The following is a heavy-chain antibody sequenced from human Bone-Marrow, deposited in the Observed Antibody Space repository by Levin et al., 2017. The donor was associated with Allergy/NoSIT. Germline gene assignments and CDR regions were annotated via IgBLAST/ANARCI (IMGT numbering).Heavy chain of an antibody. Sequence: AGGSLRLSCAASGFTFSSYWMSWVRQAPGKGLEWVANIKQDGSEKYYVDSVKGRFTISRDNAKNSLYLQMNSLRAEDTAVYYCARASCSGGSCYSGGYAFDIWGQGTMVTVSS. J-gene: IGHJ3*02. CDR1: GFTFSSYW. CDR2: IKQDGSEK. CDR3: ARASCSGGSCYSGGYAFDI. D-gene: IGHD2-15*01. V-gene: IGHV3-7*01.